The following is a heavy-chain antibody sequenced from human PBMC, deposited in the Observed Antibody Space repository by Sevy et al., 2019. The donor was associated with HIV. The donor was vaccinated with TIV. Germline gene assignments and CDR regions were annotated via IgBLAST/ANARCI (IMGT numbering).Heavy chain of an antibody. V-gene: IGHV3-23*01. Sequence: GGSLRLSCAASGFTFSSYAMSWVRQAPGKGLEWVSAISGSGGSTYYADSVKGRFTISRDNSKNTLYLQMNSLRAEDTAVYYCAKGQSAIAARPYYFDYWGQGTLVTVSS. CDR3: AKGQSAIAARPYYFDY. CDR1: GFTFSSYA. D-gene: IGHD6-6*01. J-gene: IGHJ4*02. CDR2: ISGSGGST.